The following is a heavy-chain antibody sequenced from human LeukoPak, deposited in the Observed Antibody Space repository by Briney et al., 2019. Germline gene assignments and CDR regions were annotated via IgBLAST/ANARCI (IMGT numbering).Heavy chain of an antibody. J-gene: IGHJ6*03. D-gene: IGHD4-11*01. CDR1: GGSFSGYY. CDR3: ARDLEVGDDYTYYYYYMDV. Sequence: KPSETLSLTCAVYGGSFSGYYWSWIRQPPGKGLEWIGEINHSGSTNYNPSLKSRVTISVGTSKNQFSLKLSSVTAADTAVYYCARDLEVGDDYTYYYYYMDVWGKGTTVTISS. V-gene: IGHV4-34*01. CDR2: INHSGST.